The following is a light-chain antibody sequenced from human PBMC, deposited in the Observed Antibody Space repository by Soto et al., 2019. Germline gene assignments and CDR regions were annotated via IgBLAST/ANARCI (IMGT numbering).Light chain of an antibody. CDR2: EVS. Sequence: QSALTQPASVSGSPGQSITISCTGTSSDVGIYNLVSWYQQHPGKAPKLMIYEVSKRPSGVSNRFSGSKSGNTASLPISGLQAEDEADYYCCSYAGSSTFYYVFGTGTKVTVL. CDR1: SSDVGIYNL. CDR3: CSYAGSSTFYYV. V-gene: IGLV2-23*02. J-gene: IGLJ1*01.